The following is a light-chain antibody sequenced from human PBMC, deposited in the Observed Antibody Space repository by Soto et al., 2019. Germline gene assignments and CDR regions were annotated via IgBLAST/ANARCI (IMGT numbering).Light chain of an antibody. CDR3: QQYGDSPRT. J-gene: IGKJ5*01. CDR1: RSLDSGQ. CDR2: DAF. Sequence: EIGVTRCPITLSLCAWEIASLSCRASRSLDSGQLAWYQQKVGRTPRLLIHDAFMRATGIPDRFSGSGSGTDFTLTIARLEPEDFAVYYCQQYGDSPRTFGQGTRLEIK. V-gene: IGKV3-20*01.